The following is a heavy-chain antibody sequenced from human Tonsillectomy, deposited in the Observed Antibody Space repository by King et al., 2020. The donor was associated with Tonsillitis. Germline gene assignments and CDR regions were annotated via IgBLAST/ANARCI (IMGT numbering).Heavy chain of an antibody. CDR1: GFIFDDYA. J-gene: IGHJ6*03. CDR2: ITWNSGRV. V-gene: IGHV3-9*01. D-gene: IGHD4-23*01. CDR3: AKGDYGGNSPHYYYYYYIDV. Sequence: VQLVESGGGLVQPGRSLRLSCAASGFIFDDYAMNWVRQAPGKGLEWVSGITWNSGRVGYIDSVKGRFTISRDNAKNSLYLEMNSLRAEDTALYYCAKGDYGGNSPHYYYYYYIDVWGRGTTVTVSS.